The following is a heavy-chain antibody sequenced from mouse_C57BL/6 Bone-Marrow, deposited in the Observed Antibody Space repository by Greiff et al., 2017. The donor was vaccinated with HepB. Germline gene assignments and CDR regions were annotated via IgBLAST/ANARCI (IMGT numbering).Heavy chain of an antibody. CDR3: VRRLGFAY. J-gene: IGHJ3*01. CDR1: GYTFTSYW. V-gene: IGHV1-50*01. Sequence: QVQLQQPGAELVKPGASVKLSCKASGYTFTSYWMQWVKQRPGQGLEWIGEIDPSDSYTNYNQKLKGHATLTVDTSSSTAYMQLSSLTSEDSAVYYCVRRLGFAYWGQGTLVTVSA. CDR2: IDPSDSYT. D-gene: IGHD4-1*01.